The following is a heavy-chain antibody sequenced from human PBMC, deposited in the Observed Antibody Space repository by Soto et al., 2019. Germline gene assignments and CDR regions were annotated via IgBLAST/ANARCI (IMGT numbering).Heavy chain of an antibody. Sequence: EVQLVESGGGLVKPGGSLRLSCAASGFTFSSYSMNWVRQAPGKGLEWVSSISSSSSYIYYADSVKGRFTISRDNAKNSLYLQMNSLRAEDTAVYYCARGPYGYTPEAFDIWGQGTMVTVSS. CDR2: ISSSSSYI. CDR1: GFTFSSYS. V-gene: IGHV3-21*01. CDR3: ARGPYGYTPEAFDI. D-gene: IGHD5-18*01. J-gene: IGHJ3*02.